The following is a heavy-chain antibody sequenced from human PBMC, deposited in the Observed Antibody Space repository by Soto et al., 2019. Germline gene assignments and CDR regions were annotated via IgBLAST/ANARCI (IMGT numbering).Heavy chain of an antibody. CDR3: ARGGSNDWQVAFDI. D-gene: IGHD3-9*01. Sequence: QLQQWGAGLLKPSETLSLTCVVSGGSFSTYYYNWIRQSPGKGLEWIGEIKHSGNNNYSTSLKSRVTMSLDTSTNQFSQKLTSVTAADTAVYYCARGGSNDWQVAFDIWGQGTMVSVSS. CDR1: GGSFSTYY. V-gene: IGHV4-34*01. J-gene: IGHJ3*02. CDR2: IKHSGNN.